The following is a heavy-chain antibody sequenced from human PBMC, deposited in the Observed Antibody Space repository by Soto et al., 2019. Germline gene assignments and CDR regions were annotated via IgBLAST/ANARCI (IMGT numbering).Heavy chain of an antibody. CDR1: GFTFSSYS. CDR2: ISSSSSYI. J-gene: IGHJ4*02. D-gene: IGHD6-19*01. CDR3: ARYSSGWYGVYYFDY. Sequence: EVQLVESGGGLVKPGGSLRLSCAASGFTFSSYSMNWVRQAPGKGLEWVSSISSSSSYIYYADSVKGRFTISRDNAKNSLYLQMNSLRAEDTAVYYCARYSSGWYGVYYFDYWGQGTLVTVSS. V-gene: IGHV3-21*01.